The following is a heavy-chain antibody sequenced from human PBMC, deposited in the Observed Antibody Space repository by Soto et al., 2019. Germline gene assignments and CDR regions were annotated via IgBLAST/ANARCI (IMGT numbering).Heavy chain of an antibody. CDR3: ARAAYGDYYYFHGLDG. V-gene: IGHV1-69*01. D-gene: IGHD4-17*01. CDR1: GGTFSSYA. J-gene: IGHJ6*02. CDR2: IIPIFDTA. Sequence: SLQVSCKASGGTFSSYAISWVRQAPGEGLEWMGGIIPIFDTANYAQKFQGRVTITADESTNTAYMELSSLRSEDTAVFYCARAAYGDYYYFHGLDGWGQGTTVTV.